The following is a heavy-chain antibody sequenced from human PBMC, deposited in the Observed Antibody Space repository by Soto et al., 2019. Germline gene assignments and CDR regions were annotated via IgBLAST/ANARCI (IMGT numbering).Heavy chain of an antibody. CDR2: INPNSGGT. D-gene: IGHD4-17*01. CDR3: AIAFYGDYRGYYYYGMDV. J-gene: IGHJ6*02. CDR1: GYTFTGYY. V-gene: IGHV1-2*04. Sequence: ASVKVSCKASGYTFTGYYMHWVRQAPGQGLEWMGWINPNSGGTNYAQKFQGWVTMTRDTSISTAYMELSRLRSDDTAVYYCAIAFYGDYRGYYYYGMDVWGQGTTVTVSS.